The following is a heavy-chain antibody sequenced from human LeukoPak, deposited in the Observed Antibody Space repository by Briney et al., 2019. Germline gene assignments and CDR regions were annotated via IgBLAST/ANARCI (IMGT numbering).Heavy chain of an antibody. J-gene: IGHJ5*02. CDR2: ISAYNGNT. V-gene: IGHV1-18*01. CDR1: GYTFTSYG. D-gene: IGHD3-10*01. Sequence: ASVKVSCKASGYTFTSYGISWVRQAPGQGLEWMGWISAYNGNTNYAQKLQGRVTMTTDTSTSTAYMELRSLRSDDTAVYYCARDATMVRGVMYNWFDPWGQGTLVTVSS. CDR3: ARDATMVRGVMYNWFDP.